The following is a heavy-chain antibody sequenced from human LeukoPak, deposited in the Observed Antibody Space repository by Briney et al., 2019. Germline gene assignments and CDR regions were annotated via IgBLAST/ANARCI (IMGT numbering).Heavy chain of an antibody. CDR3: VKGLVYYFDY. CDR2: ISYDGSNT. D-gene: IGHD3-10*01. CDR1: GFTFSSYA. V-gene: IGHV3-30*04. Sequence: GGSLRLSCAASGFTFSSYAMHWVRQAPGKGLEWVAVISYDGSNTYYADSVKGRFTFSRDNSKNTLYLHMNSLRAEDTAVYYCVKGLVYYFDYWGQGTLVSVSS. J-gene: IGHJ4*02.